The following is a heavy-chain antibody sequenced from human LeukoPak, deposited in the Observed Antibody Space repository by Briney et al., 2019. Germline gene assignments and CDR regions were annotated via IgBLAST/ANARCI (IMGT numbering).Heavy chain of an antibody. V-gene: IGHV4-34*01. J-gene: IGHJ6*02. D-gene: IGHD2-15*01. CDR3: ARVPYCSGGSCNYYYYYGMDV. Sequence: SETLSLTCAVHGGSLSGYYWSWIRQPPGKGLEWIGEINHSGSTNYNPPLKSRVTISVDTSKNQFSLRLSSVTAADTAVYYCARVPYCSGGSCNYYYYYGMDVWGQGTTVTVSS. CDR1: GGSLSGYY. CDR2: INHSGST.